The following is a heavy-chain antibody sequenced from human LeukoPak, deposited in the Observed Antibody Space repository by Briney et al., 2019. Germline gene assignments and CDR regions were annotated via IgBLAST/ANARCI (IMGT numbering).Heavy chain of an antibody. V-gene: IGHV4-39*01. CDR1: GGSISSSSYY. CDR2: IYYRGGS. CDR3: ATASGGNRGLFDY. J-gene: IGHJ4*02. D-gene: IGHD3-10*01. Sequence: SETLSLTCTVSGGSISSSSYYWGWVRQPPGKGLEWIGNIYYRGGSYYNPSLKSRVTVSVDTSKNQFSPKLISVTAADTAVYYCATASGGNRGLFDYWGQGTLVTVSS.